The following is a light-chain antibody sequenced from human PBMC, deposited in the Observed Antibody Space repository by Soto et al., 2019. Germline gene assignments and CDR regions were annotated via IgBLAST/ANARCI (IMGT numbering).Light chain of an antibody. Sequence: QSVLTQPASVSGSPGQSITISCTGTTSDVGSYNLVSWYQQHPGKAPKVLIYEGSKRPSGVSNRFSGSKSGNTASLTISGLQDEDEADYFCCSFAGSSTLIFGGGTKLTVL. CDR2: EGS. CDR3: CSFAGSSTLI. J-gene: IGLJ2*01. V-gene: IGLV2-23*01. CDR1: TSDVGSYNL.